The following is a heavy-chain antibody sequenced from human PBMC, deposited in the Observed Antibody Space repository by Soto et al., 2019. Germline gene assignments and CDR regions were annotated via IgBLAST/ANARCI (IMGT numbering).Heavy chain of an antibody. CDR1: GFTFSSYG. CDR3: AKGDFGVFIIWSAGYYYLIDF. CDR2: ISYDGSNK. V-gene: IGHV3-30*18. Sequence: GGSLRLSCAAYGFTFSSYGMHWVRQAPGKGLEWVAVISYDGSNKYYADSVKGRFTISRDNSKNTLYLQMNSLRAEDTAVYYCAKGDFGVFIIWSAGYYYLIDFSSQRTTV. D-gene: IGHD3-3*01. J-gene: IGHJ6*02.